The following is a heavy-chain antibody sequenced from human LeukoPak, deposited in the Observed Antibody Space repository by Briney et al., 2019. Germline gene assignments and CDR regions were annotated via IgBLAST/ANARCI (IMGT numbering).Heavy chain of an antibody. CDR1: GIVFSNTA. Sequence: GGSLRLSCAASGIVFSNTAMNWARQSPGRGLEWVSAISGGGERTFYADSVKGRFTISRDNSKNMVYLQMNSLRADDAAIYYCGKDGGQYSSGPEFDPRGQGALVTVSS. J-gene: IGHJ5*02. D-gene: IGHD6-19*01. V-gene: IGHV3-23*01. CDR2: ISGGGERT. CDR3: GKDGGQYSSGPEFDP.